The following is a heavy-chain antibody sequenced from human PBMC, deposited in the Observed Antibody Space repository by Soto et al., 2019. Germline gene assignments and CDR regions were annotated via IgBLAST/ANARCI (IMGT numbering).Heavy chain of an antibody. CDR3: ANGRFLEWLFPDNWFDP. CDR2: ISGSGANT. V-gene: IGHV3-23*01. CDR1: GFTFSDYA. Sequence: PVGSLRLSCAASGFTFSDYAMNWVRQTPGKWLEWVSAISGSGANTYYADSVKGRFTISRDNSKRMLYLQMNSLRAEDTAVYYCANGRFLEWLFPDNWFDPWGQGNLVTVSS. J-gene: IGHJ5*02. D-gene: IGHD3-3*01.